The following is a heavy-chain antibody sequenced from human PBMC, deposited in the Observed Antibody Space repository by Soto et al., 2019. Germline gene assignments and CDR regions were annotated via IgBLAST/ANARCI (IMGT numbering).Heavy chain of an antibody. D-gene: IGHD6-13*01. CDR2: ISWDGGST. Sequence: PGGSLRLSCAASGFTFDDYAMHWVRQAPGKCLEWVSLISWDGGSTYYADSVKGRFTISRDNSKNSLYLQMNSLRAEDTALYYCAKDMYSSSWSPADYYYYGMDVWGQGXTVTVYS. V-gene: IGHV3-43D*04. CDR3: AKDMYSSSWSPADYYYYGMDV. CDR1: GFTFDDYA. J-gene: IGHJ6*02.